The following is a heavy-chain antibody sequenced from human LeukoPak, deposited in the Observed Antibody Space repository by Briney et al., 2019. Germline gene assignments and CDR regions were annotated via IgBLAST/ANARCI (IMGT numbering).Heavy chain of an antibody. CDR2: MNPNSGHT. CDR3: ARDYGDYVFYFDP. J-gene: IGHJ5*02. D-gene: IGHD4-17*01. V-gene: IGHV1-8*01. Sequence: ASVKVSCKTSGYTFTSYDINCVRQATGQGLEWMGWMNPNSGHTGYAQKFQGRVTMTRNTSINTAYMELSSLRSEDTAVYYCARDYGDYVFYFDPWGQGTLVTVSS. CDR1: GYTFTSYD.